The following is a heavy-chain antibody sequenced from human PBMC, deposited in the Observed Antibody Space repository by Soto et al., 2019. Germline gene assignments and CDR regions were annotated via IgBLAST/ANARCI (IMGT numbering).Heavy chain of an antibody. CDR2: ISYDGSLE. CDR1: GFNFKTYA. V-gene: IGHV3-30*04. D-gene: IGHD6-13*01. Sequence: QVQLVESGGGVVQAGRSLRLSCVVFGFNFKTYAIHWVRQAPGKGLEWVAVISYDGSLEYYADSVKGRFTISRDNSKNTLYLQMNSLRGEDTAVYYCARAAYSSSWNWLEPWGQGTLVTVSS. J-gene: IGHJ5*02. CDR3: ARAAYSSSWNWLEP.